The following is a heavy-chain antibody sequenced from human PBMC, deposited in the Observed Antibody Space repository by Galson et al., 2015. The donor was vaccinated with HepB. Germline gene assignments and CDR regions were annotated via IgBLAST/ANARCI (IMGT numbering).Heavy chain of an antibody. CDR3: ARGTSSGAFDI. CDR2: IDSDGSST. J-gene: IGHJ3*02. Sequence: SLRLSCAASGFTFSNAWMHWVRQAPGKGLVWVSRIDSDGSSTSYADSVKGRFTISRDNAKNTLYLQMNSLRAEDTAVYYCARGTSSGAFDIWGQGTMVTVSS. D-gene: IGHD1-1*01. CDR1: GFTFSNAW. V-gene: IGHV3-74*01.